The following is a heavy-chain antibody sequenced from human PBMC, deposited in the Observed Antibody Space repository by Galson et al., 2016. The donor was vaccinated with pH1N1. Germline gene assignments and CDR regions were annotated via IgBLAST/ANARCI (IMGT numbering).Heavy chain of an antibody. CDR3: AKDDPYGGDYPTNEYFQH. Sequence: SLRLSCAASGFTFSNYAMSWVRQAPGKGLEWASVISGSGSNTYYADSVKDRFTISRDNSKNTLYLQMNSLRAEDTAVYYCAKDDPYGGDYPTNEYFQHWGQGTLVTVSS. CDR2: ISGSGSNT. J-gene: IGHJ1*01. V-gene: IGHV3-23*01. D-gene: IGHD4-23*01. CDR1: GFTFSNYA.